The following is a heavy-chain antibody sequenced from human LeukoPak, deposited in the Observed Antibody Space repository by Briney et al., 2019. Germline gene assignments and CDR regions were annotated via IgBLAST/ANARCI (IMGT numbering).Heavy chain of an antibody. D-gene: IGHD3-9*01. CDR1: GDSISSGDYY. CDR3: ARFLAGTRHFHFYYYMDV. Sequence: PSETLSLTCTVSGDSISSGDYYWSWIRQPAGKGLEWIGRIYTSGSTNYNPSLKSRVTISVDTSKNQFSLKVISVTAADTAVYYCARFLAGTRHFHFYYYMDVWGKGTTVTISS. CDR2: IYTSGST. V-gene: IGHV4-61*02. J-gene: IGHJ6*03.